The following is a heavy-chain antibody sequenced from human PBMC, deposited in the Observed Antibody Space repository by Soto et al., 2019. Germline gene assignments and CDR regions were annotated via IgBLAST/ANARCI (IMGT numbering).Heavy chain of an antibody. V-gene: IGHV1-69*01. Sequence: SSVKVSCKAFGETFSSYAMSWLRQVPGQGLEWMGGIIPIFGTANYAQKFQGRVTITADESTSTAYMELSSLRSEDTAVYYCARDRHGVFDYWARQGTLVTVSS. J-gene: IGHJ4*02. CDR2: IIPIFGTA. CDR3: ARDRHGVFDY. CDR1: GETFSSYA.